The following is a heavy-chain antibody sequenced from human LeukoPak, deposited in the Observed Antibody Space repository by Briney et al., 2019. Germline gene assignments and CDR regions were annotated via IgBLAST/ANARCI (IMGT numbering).Heavy chain of an antibody. Sequence: SEPLSLTCTVSGTSISDYYWSWIRQPPGKGLEWIGYIYDSGSTNYNPSLKSRVTISVDKSTNHFSLKLSSVTAADTAVYFCARQELVELNMNHIDYWGQGTLVPVFS. CDR2: IYDSGST. J-gene: IGHJ4*02. CDR1: GTSISDYY. D-gene: IGHD6-6*01. CDR3: ARQELVELNMNHIDY. V-gene: IGHV4-59*08.